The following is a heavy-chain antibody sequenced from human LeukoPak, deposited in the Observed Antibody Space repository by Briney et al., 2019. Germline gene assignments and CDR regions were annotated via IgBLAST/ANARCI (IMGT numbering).Heavy chain of an antibody. D-gene: IGHD2-8*01. J-gene: IGHJ6*03. CDR2: IYTSGST. Sequence: SETLSLTCTVSGGSISSYYWSWIRQPPGKGLEWSGYIYTSGSTNYNPSLKSRVTISVDTSKNQFSLKLSSVTAADTAVYYCARQAPHPNMNYYYYYMDVWGKGTTVTVSS. CDR1: GGSISSYY. CDR3: ARQAPHPNMNYYYYYMDV. V-gene: IGHV4-4*09.